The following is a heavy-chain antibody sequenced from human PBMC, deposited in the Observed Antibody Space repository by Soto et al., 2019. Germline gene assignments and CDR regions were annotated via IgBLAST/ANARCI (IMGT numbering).Heavy chain of an antibody. CDR1: GGSFSGYY. CDR3: ARGPLAAAANDY. J-gene: IGHJ4*02. V-gene: IGHV4-34*01. Sequence: QVQLQQWGAGLLKPSETLSLTCAVYGGSFSGYYWSWIRQPPGKGLEWIGEINHSGSTNYNPSLKGRVTISVDTSKNQFSLKLSSVTAADTAVYYCARGPLAAAANDYWGQGTLVTVSS. CDR2: INHSGST. D-gene: IGHD6-13*01.